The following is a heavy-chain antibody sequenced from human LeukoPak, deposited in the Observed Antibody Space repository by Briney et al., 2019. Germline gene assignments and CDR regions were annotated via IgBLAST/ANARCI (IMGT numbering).Heavy chain of an antibody. CDR2: ISSSSSYI. Sequence: GGSLRLSCAASGFTFSSYSMNWVRQAPGKGLEWVSSISSSSSYIYYADSVKGRFTISRDNAKNSLYLQMNSLRAEDTAVYYCARGRYSSSSPLYYYYYGMDVWGQGTTVTVSS. V-gene: IGHV3-21*01. J-gene: IGHJ6*02. CDR3: ARGRYSSSSPLYYYYYGMDV. CDR1: GFTFSSYS. D-gene: IGHD6-6*01.